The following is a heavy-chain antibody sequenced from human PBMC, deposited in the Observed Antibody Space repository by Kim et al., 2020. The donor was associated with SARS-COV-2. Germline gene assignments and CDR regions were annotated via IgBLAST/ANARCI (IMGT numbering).Heavy chain of an antibody. CDR2: IYYSGST. Sequence: SETLSLTCTVSGGSISSYYWSWIRQPPGKGLEWIGYIYYSGSTNYNPSLKSRVTISVDTSKNQFSLKLSSVTAADTAVYYCATAPSGYSHGFDYWGQGTL. J-gene: IGHJ4*02. D-gene: IGHD5-18*01. CDR3: ATAPSGYSHGFDY. CDR1: GGSISSYY. V-gene: IGHV4-59*01.